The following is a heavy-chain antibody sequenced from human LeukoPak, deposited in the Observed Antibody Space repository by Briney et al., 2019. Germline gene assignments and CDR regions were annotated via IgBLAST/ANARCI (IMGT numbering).Heavy chain of an antibody. CDR3: ARGYGDYVPLDY. CDR1: GGSISSYY. J-gene: IGHJ4*02. Sequence: SETLSLTCTVSGGSISSYYWSWIRQPPGKGLEWIGYIYYSGSTNYNPSLKSRVTISVDTSKNQFSLKLSSVTAADTAVYYYARGYGDYVPLDYWGQGTLVTVSS. CDR2: IYYSGST. D-gene: IGHD4-17*01. V-gene: IGHV4-59*01.